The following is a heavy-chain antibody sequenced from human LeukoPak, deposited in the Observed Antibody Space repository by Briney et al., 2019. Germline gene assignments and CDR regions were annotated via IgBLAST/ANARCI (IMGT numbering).Heavy chain of an antibody. V-gene: IGHV3-30*18. J-gene: IGHJ4*02. CDR2: ISYDGSNK. CDR1: GFTFSSYG. Sequence: PGGSLRLSCAASGFTFSSYGMHWVRQAPGKGLEWVAVISYDGSNKYYADSVKGRFTISRDNSKNTLYLQMNSLRAEDTAVYYCTKSYGRELGPFDYWGQGTLVTVSS. D-gene: IGHD1-26*01. CDR3: TKSYGRELGPFDY.